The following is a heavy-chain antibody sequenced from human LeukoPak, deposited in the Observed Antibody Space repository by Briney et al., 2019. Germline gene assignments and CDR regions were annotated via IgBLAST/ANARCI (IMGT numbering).Heavy chain of an antibody. D-gene: IGHD2-21*01. J-gene: IGHJ4*02. CDR3: ASGWLRYYYFDT. V-gene: IGHV4-59*01. Sequence: SETLSLTCSVSGDAISGYYWSWIRQSPGQGLEWIGYVYYSGSTNYNPSLKSRAATSIDTSKNQFSLNLTSVTAADTAVYYCASGWLRYYYFDTWGQGTLVTVSS. CDR2: VYYSGST. CDR1: GDAISGYY.